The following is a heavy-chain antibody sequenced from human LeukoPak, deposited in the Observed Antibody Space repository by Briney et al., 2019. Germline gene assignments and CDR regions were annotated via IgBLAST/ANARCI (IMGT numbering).Heavy chain of an antibody. CDR3: ARANDRYSGSWYWFDP. D-gene: IGHD6-13*01. V-gene: IGHV3-21*01. CDR2: ISSSSNYI. Sequence: GGSLRLSCVASGFTFSSYTMNWVRQAPGKGLEWVSSISSSSNYIYYADSVKGRFTISRDDAKNSLYLQMNSLRAEDTAVYYCARANDRYSGSWYWFDPWGQGTLVTVSS. J-gene: IGHJ5*02. CDR1: GFTFSSYT.